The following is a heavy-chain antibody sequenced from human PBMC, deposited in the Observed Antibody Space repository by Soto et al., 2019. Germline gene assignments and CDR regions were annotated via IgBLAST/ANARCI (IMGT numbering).Heavy chain of an antibody. Sequence: SETLSLTCAVYGGSFSGYYWSWIRQPPGKGLEWIGEINHSGSTNYNPSLKSRVTISVDTSKNQFSLKLSSVTAADTAVYYCARGWTPGYWGQGTLVTVSS. CDR3: ARGWTPGY. V-gene: IGHV4-34*01. D-gene: IGHD1-1*01. CDR1: GGSFSGYY. CDR2: INHSGST. J-gene: IGHJ4*02.